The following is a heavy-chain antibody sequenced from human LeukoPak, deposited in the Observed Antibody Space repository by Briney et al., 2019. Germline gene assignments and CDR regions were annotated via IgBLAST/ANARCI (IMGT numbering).Heavy chain of an antibody. Sequence: GGTLRLSCAASGFTFSSYAMSWVRQAPGKGLEWVSVISGSGDNTYYADSVKGRLTISRDNAKNALYLQVNSLRAEDTAVYYCARGVVPAAFDYWGQGTLVTVSS. D-gene: IGHD2-2*01. J-gene: IGHJ4*02. CDR2: ISGSGDNT. CDR3: ARGVVPAAFDY. CDR1: GFTFSSYA. V-gene: IGHV3-23*01.